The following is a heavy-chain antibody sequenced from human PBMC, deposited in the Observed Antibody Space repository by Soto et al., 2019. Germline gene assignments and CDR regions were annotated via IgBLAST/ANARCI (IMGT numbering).Heavy chain of an antibody. CDR1: GGSISSYY. D-gene: IGHD6-13*01. J-gene: IGHJ6*02. Sequence: SETLSLTCTVSGGSISSYYWSWIRQPPGKGLEWIGYIYYSGSTNYNPSLKSRVTISVDTSKNQFSLKLSSVTAADTAVYYCGRLILNRERGGGGYDYYSYYGMDVRAQGTTVPVSS. CDR2: IYYSGST. CDR3: GRLILNRERGGGGYDYYSYYGMDV. V-gene: IGHV4-59*08.